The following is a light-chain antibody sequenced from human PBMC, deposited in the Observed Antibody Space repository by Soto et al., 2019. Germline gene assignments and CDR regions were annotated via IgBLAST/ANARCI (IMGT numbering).Light chain of an antibody. CDR1: QSIRNS. Sequence: DIQMTQSPSSLSASAGDRVIITCRASQSIRNSLNWYQQKPGKAPKLLISAASSLQSGVPSRFTGGGSGTDFTLTISSLQLEDFATYYGQQSYITPYTFGQGTNLETK. CDR3: QQSYITPYT. V-gene: IGKV1-39*01. J-gene: IGKJ2*01. CDR2: AAS.